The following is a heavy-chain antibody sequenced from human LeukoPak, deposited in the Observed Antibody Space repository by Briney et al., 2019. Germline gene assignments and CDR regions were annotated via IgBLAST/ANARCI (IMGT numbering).Heavy chain of an antibody. Sequence: GGSLRLSCAASGFTFSSYWMSWVRQAPGKGLEWVANIKQDGSGKYYVDSVKGRFAISRDNAKNSLYLQMNSLRAEDTAVYYCARVNSSGWSFDYWGQGTLVTVSS. J-gene: IGHJ4*02. CDR3: ARVNSSGWSFDY. D-gene: IGHD6-19*01. CDR2: IKQDGSGK. V-gene: IGHV3-7*05. CDR1: GFTFSSYW.